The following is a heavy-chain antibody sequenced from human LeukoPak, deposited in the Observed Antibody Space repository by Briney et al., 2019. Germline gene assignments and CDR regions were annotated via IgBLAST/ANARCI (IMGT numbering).Heavy chain of an antibody. D-gene: IGHD2-15*01. J-gene: IGHJ6*02. CDR3: AGYCSGGSCSLYYYYGMDV. Sequence: GGSLRLSCEASGFTFSSYEMNWVRQAPGKGLEWVSYISSSGSTIYYADYVKGRFTISRDNAKNSLYLQMNSLRAEDTAVYYCAGYCSGGSCSLYYYYGMDVWGQGTTVTVSS. CDR1: GFTFSSYE. V-gene: IGHV3-48*03. CDR2: ISSSGSTI.